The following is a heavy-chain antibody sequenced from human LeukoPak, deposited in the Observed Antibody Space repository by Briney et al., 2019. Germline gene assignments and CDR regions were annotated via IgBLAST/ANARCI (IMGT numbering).Heavy chain of an antibody. D-gene: IGHD1-26*01. CDR3: ARGAPVLNAFDI. CDR1: GDSIRSGSYN. V-gene: IGHV4-39*01. Sequence: PSETRSLTCTVSGDSIRSGSYNWGWIRQPPGKGLGWIGSIYYSGNTFYNPSLKSRVTISVDSSKNQFSLKLNFVTAADTAVYYCARGAPVLNAFDIWGQGTMVTVS. CDR2: IYYSGNT. J-gene: IGHJ3*02.